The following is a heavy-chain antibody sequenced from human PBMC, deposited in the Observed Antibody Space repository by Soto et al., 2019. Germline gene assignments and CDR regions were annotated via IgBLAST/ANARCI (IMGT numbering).Heavy chain of an antibody. Sequence: PSETLSLTCAVYGGSFSGYYWSWIRQPPGKGLEWIGEINHSGSTNYNPSLKSRVTISVDTSKNQFSLKLSSVTAADTAVYYCARSSIAARGGKKGGWFDPWGQGTLVTVSS. CDR1: GGSFSGYY. J-gene: IGHJ5*02. CDR3: ARSSIAARGGKKGGWFDP. V-gene: IGHV4-34*01. D-gene: IGHD6-6*01. CDR2: INHSGST.